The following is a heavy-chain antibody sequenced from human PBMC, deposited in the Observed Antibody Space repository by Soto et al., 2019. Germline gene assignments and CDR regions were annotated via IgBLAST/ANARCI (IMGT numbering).Heavy chain of an antibody. CDR2: ISYDGSRK. CDR3: AKDFYPPLEWLTRGFDY. J-gene: IGHJ4*02. V-gene: IGHV3-30*18. CDR1: GFVFSSYG. D-gene: IGHD3-3*01. Sequence: GGSLRLSCATSGFVFSSYGMHWVRQAPGKGLEWVAGISYDGSRKSYADSVKGRFTISRDDSTDTLHLQMYGLRGEDTAVYYCAKDFYPPLEWLTRGFDYWGQGTQVTVSS.